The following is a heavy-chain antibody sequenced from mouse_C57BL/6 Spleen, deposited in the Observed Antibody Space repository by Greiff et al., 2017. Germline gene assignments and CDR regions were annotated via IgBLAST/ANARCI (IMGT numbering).Heavy chain of an antibody. J-gene: IGHJ3*01. D-gene: IGHD3-2*02. V-gene: IGHV1-9*01. CDR2: ILPGSGST. CDR1: GYTFTGYW. Sequence: QVQLQQSGAELMKPGASVKLSCKATGYTFTGYWIEWVKQRPGHGLEWIGEILPGSGSTNYNEKFKGKATFTADTSSNTAYMQLSSLTTEESAIYYCARGGRTAQGFAYWGQGTLVTVSA. CDR3: ARGGRTAQGFAY.